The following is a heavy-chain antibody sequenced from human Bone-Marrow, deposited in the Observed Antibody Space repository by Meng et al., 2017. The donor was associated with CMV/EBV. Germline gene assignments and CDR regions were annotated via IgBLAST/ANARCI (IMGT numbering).Heavy chain of an antibody. CDR2: INHSGST. J-gene: IGHJ5*02. V-gene: IGHV4-34*01. Sequence: GAVYGGSFSGYYWSWIRQPPGKGLEWIGEINHSGSTNYNPSLKSRVTISVDTSKNQFSLKLSSVTAADTAVYYCARGVNYYGSGFDPWGQGTLVTVSS. CDR1: GGSFSGYY. CDR3: ARGVNYYGSGFDP. D-gene: IGHD3-10*01.